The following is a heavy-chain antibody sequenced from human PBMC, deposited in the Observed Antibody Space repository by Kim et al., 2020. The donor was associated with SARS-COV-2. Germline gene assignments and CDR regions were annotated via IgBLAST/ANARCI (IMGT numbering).Heavy chain of an antibody. V-gene: IGHV1-24*01. D-gene: IGHD5-12*01. CDR1: GYTLTELS. Sequence: ASVKVSCKVSGYTLTELSMHWVRQAPGKGLEWMGGFDPEDGETIYAQKFQGRVTMTEDTSTDTAYMELSSLRSEDTAVYYCATKSFLLTPSGDIVATTPNWFDPWDQGTLVTVSA. J-gene: IGHJ5*02. CDR3: ATKSFLLTPSGDIVATTPNWFDP. CDR2: FDPEDGET.